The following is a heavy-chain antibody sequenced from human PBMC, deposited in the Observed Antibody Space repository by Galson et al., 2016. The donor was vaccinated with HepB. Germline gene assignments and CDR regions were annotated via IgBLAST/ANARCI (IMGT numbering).Heavy chain of an antibody. CDR1: GFTFDDYA. CDR2: ISGSGGTR. V-gene: IGHV3-23*01. CDR3: AKYDFWTGPSDH. J-gene: IGHJ5*02. Sequence: SLRLSCAASGFTFDDYAMGWVRQAPGKGLEWVSTISGSGGTRYYADSVKGRFTISRDHSRHIVYLQMNTLRVEDTAVYFCAKYDFWTGPSDHWGRGTLVTVSS. D-gene: IGHD3-3*01.